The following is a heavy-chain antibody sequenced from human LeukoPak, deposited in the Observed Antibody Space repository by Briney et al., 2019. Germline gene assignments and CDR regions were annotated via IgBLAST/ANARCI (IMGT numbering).Heavy chain of an antibody. CDR2: LSYSGDA. V-gene: IGHV3-23*01. J-gene: IGHJ4*02. CDR1: GFTFYKYP. CDR3: AKDFDSGGSYDGDHR. Sequence: GGSLRLSCAASGFTFYKYPMNWVRQAPGKGLEWISTLSYSGDAHYADSVKGRFTISRDDSKNTVYLQMNSLRPEDTALYFCAKDFDSGGSYDGDHRWGQGTLVTVSS. D-gene: IGHD3-22*01.